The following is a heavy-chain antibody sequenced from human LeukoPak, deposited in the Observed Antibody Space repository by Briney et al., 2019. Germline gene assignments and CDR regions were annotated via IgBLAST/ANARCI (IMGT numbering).Heavy chain of an antibody. CDR3: AGGSGSYRNDY. J-gene: IGHJ4*02. CDR2: ISGSGNPV. CDR1: GFTFSDYY. Sequence: GGSLRLSCAVSGFTFSDYYMSWLRQAPGKGLEWVSYISGSGNPVYYADSVRGRFTVSRDNAKNSLYLQMNSLRADDTAVFYCAGGSGSYRNDYWGQGTLVTVSS. D-gene: IGHD1-26*01. V-gene: IGHV3-11*04.